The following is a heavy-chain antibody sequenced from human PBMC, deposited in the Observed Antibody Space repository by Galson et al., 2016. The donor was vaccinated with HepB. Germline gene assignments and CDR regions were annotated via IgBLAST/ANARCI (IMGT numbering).Heavy chain of an antibody. J-gene: IGHJ3*01. CDR1: RYPFTDYY. CDR3: ARERLSSLGRMWDDAFDV. V-gene: IGHV1-2*02. D-gene: IGHD3-16*01. CDR2: INPNTGGT. Sequence: SVKVSCRASRYPFTDYYIHWVRQAPGQGLDWLGWINPNTGGTDYAQKFQGRVTMTRDTSINTAYMELSSLRSDDTAVYYCARERLSSLGRMWDDAFDVWGQGTMVTVSS.